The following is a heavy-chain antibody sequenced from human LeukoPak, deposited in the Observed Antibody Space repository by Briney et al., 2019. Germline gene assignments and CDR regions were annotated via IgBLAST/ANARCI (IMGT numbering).Heavy chain of an antibody. D-gene: IGHD6-13*01. Sequence: SETLSLTCTVSGESINSFYWSWIRQPAGKGLEWIGRIYSSGSTNHSPSLKSRVTMSVDTSKNQFSLKLSSVTAADTAVYYCARDVVAAAGSFDYWGQGTQVTVSS. CDR1: GESINSFY. J-gene: IGHJ4*02. CDR3: ARDVVAAAGSFDY. CDR2: IYSSGST. V-gene: IGHV4-4*07.